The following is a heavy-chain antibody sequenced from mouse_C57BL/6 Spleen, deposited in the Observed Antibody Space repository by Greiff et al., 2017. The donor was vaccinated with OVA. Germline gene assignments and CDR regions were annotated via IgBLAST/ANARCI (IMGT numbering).Heavy chain of an antibody. CDR2: ISSGGSYT. V-gene: IGHV5-6*01. D-gene: IGHD2-3*01. CDR3: ASHDGYYAMDY. J-gene: IGHJ4*01. CDR1: GFTFSSYG. Sequence: EVKLVESGGDLVKPGGSLKLSCAASGFTFSSYGMSWVRQTPDKRLEWVATISSGGSYTYYPDSVKGRFTISRDNAKNTLYLQMSSLKSEDTAMYYCASHDGYYAMDYWGQGTSVTVSS.